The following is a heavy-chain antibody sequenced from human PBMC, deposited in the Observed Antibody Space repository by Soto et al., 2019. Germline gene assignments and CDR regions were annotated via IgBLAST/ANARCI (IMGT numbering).Heavy chain of an antibody. D-gene: IGHD2-8*01. Sequence: PGGSLRLSCRGSGFGFFSYAMSWVRQAPGKGLEWVSTISSSGGHSYYADSVKGRFVVSRDNDKNTLYLHMNSLTGEDTAIYFCAKIEMGWFAQWGQGTQVTVLL. CDR1: GFGFFSYA. V-gene: IGHV3-23*01. J-gene: IGHJ5*02. CDR3: AKIEMGWFAQ. CDR2: ISSSGGHS.